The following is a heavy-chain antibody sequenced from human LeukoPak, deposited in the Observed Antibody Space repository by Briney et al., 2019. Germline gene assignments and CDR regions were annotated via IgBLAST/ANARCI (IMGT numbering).Heavy chain of an antibody. CDR1: GGSISSYY. J-gene: IGHJ4*02. CDR2: IYYSGST. Sequence: SETLSLTCTVSGGSISSYYWSWIRQPPGKGLEWIGYIYYSGSTNYNPSLKSRVTISVDTSKNQFSLKLSSVTAADTAVYYCARGLNQRWELLHLFDYWGQGTLVTVSS. CDR3: ARGLNQRWELLHLFDY. D-gene: IGHD1-26*01. V-gene: IGHV4-59*01.